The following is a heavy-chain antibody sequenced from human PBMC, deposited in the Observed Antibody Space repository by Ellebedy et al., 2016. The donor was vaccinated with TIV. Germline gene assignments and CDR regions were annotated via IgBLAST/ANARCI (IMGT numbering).Heavy chain of an antibody. D-gene: IGHD1-1*01. CDR3: AKGWRTSGLF. J-gene: IGHJ4*02. Sequence: GESLKISCAASGFTFSNYAMSWVRPAPGKGLEWVSVITSSADTTYYADSVKGRFTISRDNSKNTLYLQMNSLRPEDTAIYYCAKGWRTSGLFWGQGSLVTVSS. CDR2: ITSSADTT. V-gene: IGHV3-23*01. CDR1: GFTFSNYA.